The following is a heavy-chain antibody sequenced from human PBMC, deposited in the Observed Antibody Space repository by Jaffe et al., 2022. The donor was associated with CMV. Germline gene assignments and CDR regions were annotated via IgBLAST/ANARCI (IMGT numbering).Heavy chain of an antibody. CDR2: INPNSGGT. D-gene: IGHD2-2*01. Sequence: QVQLVQSGAEVKKPGASVKVSCKASGYTFTGYYMHWVRQAPGQGLEWMGWINPNSGGTNYAQKFQGWVTMTRDTSISTAYMELSRLRSDDTAVYYCARDGPAAISSYYYYMDVWGKGTTVTVSS. V-gene: IGHV1-2*04. CDR3: ARDGPAAISSYYYYMDV. J-gene: IGHJ6*03. CDR1: GYTFTGYY.